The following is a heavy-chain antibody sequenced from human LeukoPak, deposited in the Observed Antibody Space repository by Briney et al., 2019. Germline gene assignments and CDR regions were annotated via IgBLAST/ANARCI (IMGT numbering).Heavy chain of an antibody. D-gene: IGHD3-9*01. Sequence: ASVKVSCKPSGYTFTDYYMHWVRQAPGQGLEWMGWINPNSGGTKYAQKFKGRVTMTRDTSISTAYMELSRLRSDDTAVYYCARGASYDTDAFDIWGQGIMVTVSS. CDR1: GYTFTDYY. J-gene: IGHJ3*02. V-gene: IGHV1-2*02. CDR3: ARGASYDTDAFDI. CDR2: INPNSGGT.